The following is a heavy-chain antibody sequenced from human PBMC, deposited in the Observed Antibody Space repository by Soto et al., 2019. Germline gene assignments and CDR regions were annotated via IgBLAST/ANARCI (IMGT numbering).Heavy chain of an antibody. Sequence: EVQLVESGGGLVKPGGSLRLSCAASGFTFSYAWMSWVRQAPGKGLEWVGRIKSKTDGGTTDYAAPVKGRFTISRDDSKNTLYLQMNSLKTEDTAVYYCTTGQFGATVVTPGDDAFDIWGQGTMVTVSS. CDR3: TTGQFGATVVTPGDDAFDI. CDR1: GFTFSYAW. V-gene: IGHV3-15*01. CDR2: IKSKTDGGTT. J-gene: IGHJ3*02. D-gene: IGHD3-10*01.